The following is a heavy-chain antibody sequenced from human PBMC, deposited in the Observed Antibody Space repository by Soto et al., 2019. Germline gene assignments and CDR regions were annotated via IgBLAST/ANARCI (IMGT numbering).Heavy chain of an antibody. D-gene: IGHD6-19*01. Sequence: EVQLVESGGGLVQPGGSLRLSCAASGFTFSSYWMHWVRQAPGKGLVWVSRINSDGSSTSYADSVKGRFTISRDNAKSTLYLQMNSLRAEDTAVYYCAIAYRGGWVWIDYWCQGGLVTVAS. CDR2: INSDGSST. J-gene: IGHJ4*02. CDR1: GFTFSSYW. CDR3: AIAYRGGWVWIDY. V-gene: IGHV3-74*01.